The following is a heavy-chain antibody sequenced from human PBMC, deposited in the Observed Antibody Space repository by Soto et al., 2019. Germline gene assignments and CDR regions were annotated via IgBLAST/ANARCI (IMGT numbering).Heavy chain of an antibody. D-gene: IGHD5-12*01. Sequence: LRLSCAASGFTFSSYGMHWVRQAPGKGLEWVAVISYDGSNKYYADSVKGRFTISRDNSKNTLYLQMNSLRAEDTAVYYCANTRFRDGYKPWAFDIWGQGTMVTVSS. J-gene: IGHJ3*02. V-gene: IGHV3-30*18. CDR1: GFTFSSYG. CDR2: ISYDGSNK. CDR3: ANTRFRDGYKPWAFDI.